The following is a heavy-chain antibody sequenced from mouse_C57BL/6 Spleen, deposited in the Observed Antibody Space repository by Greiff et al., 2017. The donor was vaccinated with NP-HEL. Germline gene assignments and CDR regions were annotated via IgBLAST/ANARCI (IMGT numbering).Heavy chain of an antibody. V-gene: IGHV1-52*01. J-gene: IGHJ2*01. Sequence: QVHVKQPGAELVRPGSSVKLSCKASGYTFTSYWMHWVKQRPIQGLEWIGNIDPSDSETHYNQKFKDKATLTVDKSSSTAYMQLSSLTSEDSAVYYCARRYYGSVYFDYWGQGTTLTVSS. CDR1: GYTFTSYW. CDR3: ARRYYGSVYFDY. CDR2: IDPSDSET. D-gene: IGHD1-1*01.